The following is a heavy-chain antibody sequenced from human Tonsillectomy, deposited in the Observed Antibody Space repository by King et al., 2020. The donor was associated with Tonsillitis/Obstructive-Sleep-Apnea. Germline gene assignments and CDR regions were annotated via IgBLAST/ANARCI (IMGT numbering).Heavy chain of an antibody. Sequence: EVQLVESGGGLVQPGGSLRLSCAASGFTFSTSWLTWVRQAPGKGLEWVANTKQDGSDKYYVDAVKGRFTISRDNAENSLYLQMNSLRVEDTAVYYCARGSYSSGWLLDYWDQGTLVTVSS. J-gene: IGHJ4*02. CDR1: GFTFSTSW. D-gene: IGHD6-19*01. CDR2: TKQDGSDK. CDR3: ARGSYSSGWLLDY. V-gene: IGHV3-7*04.